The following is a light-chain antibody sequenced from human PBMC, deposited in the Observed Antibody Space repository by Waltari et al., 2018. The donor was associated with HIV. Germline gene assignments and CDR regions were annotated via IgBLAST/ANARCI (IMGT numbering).Light chain of an antibody. Sequence: QSALTQPASVSGSPGQSITISCTGTCSDVGGYNYVSWFQQRPGKAPKLIVYEVTHRPSGVSNRFSASKSGNTASLTISGVQAEDEADYYCSSYTSSSTLVFGGGTKLTVL. CDR3: SSYTSSSTLV. CDR2: EVT. J-gene: IGLJ2*01. CDR1: CSDVGGYNY. V-gene: IGLV2-14*01.